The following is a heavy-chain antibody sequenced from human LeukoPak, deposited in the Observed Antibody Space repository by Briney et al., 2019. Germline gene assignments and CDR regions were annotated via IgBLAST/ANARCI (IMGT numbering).Heavy chain of an antibody. D-gene: IGHD2-21*01. Sequence: PGGTLRLSCAASGFTFSSYVMSWVRQAPGKGLEWVSAISGNGDTTYYADSVKGRFTISRDNSKNTLYLQMSSLRAEDTAVYYCAKLWTIRVHIGDYWGQGTLVTVSS. J-gene: IGHJ4*02. CDR3: AKLWTIRVHIGDY. V-gene: IGHV3-23*01. CDR1: GFTFSSYV. CDR2: ISGNGDTT.